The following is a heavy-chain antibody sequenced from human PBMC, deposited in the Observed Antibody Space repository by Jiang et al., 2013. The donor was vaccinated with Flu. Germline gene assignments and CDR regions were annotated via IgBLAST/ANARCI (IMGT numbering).Heavy chain of an antibody. D-gene: IGHD3-10*01. CDR2: IDWDDDK. CDR3: ARIWLGGSGRRFSFDY. J-gene: IGHJ4*02. Sequence: EWLARIDWDDDKYYSTSLKTRLTISKDTSKNQVVLTMTNMDPVDTATYFCARIWLGGSGRRFSFDYWGQGILVTVSS. V-gene: IGHV2-70*11.